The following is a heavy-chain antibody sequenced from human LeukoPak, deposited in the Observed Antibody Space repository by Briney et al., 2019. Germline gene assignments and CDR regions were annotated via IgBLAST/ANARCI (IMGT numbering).Heavy chain of an antibody. CDR2: IYYSGST. CDR1: GGSISSYY. CDR3: ARDWRFYGDYGGFWFDP. Sequence: PSETLSLTCTVSGGSISSYYWSWIRQPPGKGLEWIGYIYYSGSTNYNPSLKSRVTISVDTSKNQFSLKLSSVTAADTHVYYCARDWRFYGDYGGFWFDPWGQGTLVTGSS. D-gene: IGHD4-23*01. J-gene: IGHJ5*02. V-gene: IGHV4-59*01.